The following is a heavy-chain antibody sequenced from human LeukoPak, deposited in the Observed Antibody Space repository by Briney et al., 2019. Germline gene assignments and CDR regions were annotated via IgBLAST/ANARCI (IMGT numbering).Heavy chain of an antibody. V-gene: IGHV3-7*01. CDR1: GFTFSSYW. D-gene: IGHD2-15*01. J-gene: IGHJ4*02. CDR3: ARVADCSGGSCYSGVVYFDY. Sequence: GGSLRLPCAASGFTFSSYWMSWVRQAPGKGLEWVANIKQDGSEKYYVDSVKGRFTISRDNAKNSLYLQMNSLRAEDTAVYYCARVADCSGGSCYSGVVYFDYWGQGTLVTVSS. CDR2: IKQDGSEK.